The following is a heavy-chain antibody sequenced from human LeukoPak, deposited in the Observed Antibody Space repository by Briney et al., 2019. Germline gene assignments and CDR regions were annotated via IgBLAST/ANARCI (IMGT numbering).Heavy chain of an antibody. V-gene: IGHV3-48*02. D-gene: IGHD2-21*02. J-gene: IGHJ4*02. Sequence: GGSLRLSCAASGFTFSSYSMNWVRQAPGKGLEWVSYISSSSSTIYYADSVKGRFTISRDNAKNSLYLQMNSLRDEDTAVYYCARGPRAYCGGDCYSDYWGQGTLVTVSS. CDR1: GFTFSSYS. CDR3: ARGPRAYCGGDCYSDY. CDR2: ISSSSSTI.